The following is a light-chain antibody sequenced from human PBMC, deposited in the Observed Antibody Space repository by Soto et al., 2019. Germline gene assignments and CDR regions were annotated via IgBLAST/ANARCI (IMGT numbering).Light chain of an antibody. CDR1: QPINNW. CDR3: QQANTFPPT. CDR2: GAS. J-gene: IGKJ2*01. Sequence: DIQMTQSPSSVSASVGDTVIITCRASQPINNWLAWYQQKPGKAPNLLIHGASNLQGGVPSRFSGSGSGTDFTLTITSLQPEDFATYFCQQANTFPPTFGQGPKLEIK. V-gene: IGKV1D-12*01.